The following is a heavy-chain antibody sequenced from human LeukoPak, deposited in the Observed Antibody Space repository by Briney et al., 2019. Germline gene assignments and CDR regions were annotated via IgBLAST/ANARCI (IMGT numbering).Heavy chain of an antibody. Sequence: PGGSLRLSCAASGFTCRNYGMHWVRQAPGKGLEWVAVIWYDGSNQYYADSVKGRFTISRDNSKMILYLQMNSLRAEDTAVYYCVRDRGGGSGYSRYFDLWGQGTLVTVSS. D-gene: IGHD3-22*01. V-gene: IGHV3-33*01. CDR2: IWYDGSNQ. CDR3: VRDRGGGSGYSRYFDL. CDR1: GFTCRNYG. J-gene: IGHJ5*02.